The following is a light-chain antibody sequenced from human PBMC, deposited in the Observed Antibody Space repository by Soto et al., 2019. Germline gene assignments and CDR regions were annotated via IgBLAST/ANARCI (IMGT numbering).Light chain of an antibody. CDR2: EGT. V-gene: IGLV2-23*01. Sequence: QSVLTQPVSVSGSPGQSITISCTGTSSDVGSYNFVSWFQQHPGKVPKLIIYEGTERPSGVSNRFSASKSGNTASLTISGLQPEDEADYYCCSYAGPSTIFGGGTKVTVL. J-gene: IGLJ2*01. CDR1: SSDVGSYNF. CDR3: CSYAGPSTI.